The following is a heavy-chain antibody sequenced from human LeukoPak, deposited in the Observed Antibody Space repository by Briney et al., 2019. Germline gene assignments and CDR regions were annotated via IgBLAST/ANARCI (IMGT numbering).Heavy chain of an antibody. CDR1: GFTFSSYW. CDR2: IKQAGSEK. D-gene: IGHD6-13*01. J-gene: IGHJ5*02. V-gene: IGHV3-7*01. Sequence: PGVSLRLSCAASGFTFSSYWMSWVRQAPGKGLEWVANIKQAGSEKFYVDSVKGRLNIHRDNAKTSLYLQMNSLRAEDTAVYYCARVNPSSWSGWFDPWGQGTLVTVSS. CDR3: ARVNPSSWSGWFDP.